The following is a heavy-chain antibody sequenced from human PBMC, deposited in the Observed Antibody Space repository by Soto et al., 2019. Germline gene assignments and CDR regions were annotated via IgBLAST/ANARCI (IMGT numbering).Heavy chain of an antibody. CDR3: ARDEARVVPAAMNYYYMDV. Sequence: EVQQVESGGGLVQPGGSLRLSCAASGFTFSSYWMSWVRQAPGKGLEWVANIKQDGSEKYYVDSVKGRFTISRDNAKNSLYLQMNSLRAEDTAVYYCARDEARVVPAAMNYYYMDVWGKGTTVTVSS. CDR1: GFTFSSYW. CDR2: IKQDGSEK. J-gene: IGHJ6*03. D-gene: IGHD2-2*01. V-gene: IGHV3-7*01.